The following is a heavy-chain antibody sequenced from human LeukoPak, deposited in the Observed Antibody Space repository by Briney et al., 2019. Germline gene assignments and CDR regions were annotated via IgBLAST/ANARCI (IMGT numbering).Heavy chain of an antibody. V-gene: IGHV3-23*01. D-gene: IGHD6-19*01. CDR3: AKDKGRGYGSSSGWYYFDY. J-gene: IGHJ4*02. CDR2: ISGSGGST. Sequence: PGGSLRLSCAASGFTFSSYAMSWVRQAPGKGLEWGSAISGSGGSTYYADSVKGRFTISRDNSKNTLYLQMNSLRAEDTAVYYCAKDKGRGYGSSSGWYYFDYWGQGTLVTVSS. CDR1: GFTFSSYA.